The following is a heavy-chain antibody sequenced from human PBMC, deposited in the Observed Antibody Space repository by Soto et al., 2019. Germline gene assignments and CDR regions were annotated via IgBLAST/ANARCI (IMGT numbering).Heavy chain of an antibody. D-gene: IGHD3-22*01. J-gene: IGHJ6*02. CDR3: ARAISITEYYDSSGYWRGYYYYGMDV. CDR2: IIPIFGTA. CDR1: GGTFSSYA. V-gene: IGHV1-69*01. Sequence: QVQLVQSGAAVKKPGSSVKVSCKASGGTFSSYAISWVRQAPGQGLEWMGGIIPIFGTANYAQKFQGRVTITADESTSTAYMERSSLRSEDTAVYYCARAISITEYYDSSGYWRGYYYYGMDVWCQGTTVTVSS.